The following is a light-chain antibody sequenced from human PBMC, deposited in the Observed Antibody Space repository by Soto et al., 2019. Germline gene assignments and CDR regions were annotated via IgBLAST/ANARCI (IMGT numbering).Light chain of an antibody. V-gene: IGLV3-21*01. Sequence: SYELTQSPSVSVAPGQTATITCGGNNIGSKSVNWYQHKAGQAPVLVMSYDSDRPSGIPERFSGSNSGNTATLTLSRVESGDEADYYGQVWDTSNDHHVFGSGTKLTVL. CDR1: NIGSKS. J-gene: IGLJ1*01. CDR3: QVWDTSNDHHV. CDR2: YDS.